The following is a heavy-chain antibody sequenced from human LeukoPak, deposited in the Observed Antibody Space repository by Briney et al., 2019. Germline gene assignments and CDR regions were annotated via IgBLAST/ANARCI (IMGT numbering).Heavy chain of an antibody. CDR1: GGTVTSSTYF. Sequence: PSETLSLTCTLSGGTVTSSTYFWGWIRQPPGKGLEWIGSISYSGATYYNPSLKSRVSMSVHTSKNQFSLKLSSVTAADTAVYYSARDSFYYHYYMDVWGEGTTVTVSS. CDR3: ARDSFYYHYYMDV. D-gene: IGHD1-1*01. CDR2: ISYSGAT. V-gene: IGHV4-39*07. J-gene: IGHJ6*03.